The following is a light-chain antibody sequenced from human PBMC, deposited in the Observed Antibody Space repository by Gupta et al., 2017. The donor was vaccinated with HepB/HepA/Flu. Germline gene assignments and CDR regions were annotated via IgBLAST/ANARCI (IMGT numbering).Light chain of an antibody. CDR3: LQHNQGPPWT. CDR1: QSVGTT. V-gene: IGKV3-15*01. Sequence: IVMTQSPATLSVSPGGRSTLSCRASQSVGTTLAWYQQKHGQGPRLLISGTSIRATGVPARCSGSGSGTEFTLTISSLQSEDVAVYYCLQHNQGPPWTFGQGTKVEIK. J-gene: IGKJ1*01. CDR2: GTS.